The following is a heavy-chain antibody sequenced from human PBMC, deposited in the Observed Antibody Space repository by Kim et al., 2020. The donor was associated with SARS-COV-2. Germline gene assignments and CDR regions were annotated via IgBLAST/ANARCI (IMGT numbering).Heavy chain of an antibody. CDR1: GFTFSSYA. D-gene: IGHD2-2*01. Sequence: GGSLRLSCAASGFTFSSYAMHWVRQAPGKGLEWVAVISYDGSNKYYADSVKGRFTISRDNSKNTLYLQMNSLRAEDTAVYYCARDPRYCSSTSCYAFIVATTYYFDYWGQGTLVTVSS. CDR3: ARDPRYCSSTSCYAFIVATTYYFDY. V-gene: IGHV3-30*04. CDR2: ISYDGSNK. J-gene: IGHJ4*02.